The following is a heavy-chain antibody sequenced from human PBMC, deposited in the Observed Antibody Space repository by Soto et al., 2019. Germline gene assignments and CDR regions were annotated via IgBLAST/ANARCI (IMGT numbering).Heavy chain of an antibody. Sequence: GGSLRLSCAASGFTFSSSGMHWVRQAPGKGLEWVAVISYDGSNKFYADSVKGRFTISRDNFRNTLYLQMNSLRAEDTAVYYCAKEFHSWNYFDYWGQGTLVTVSS. CDR1: GFTFSSSG. CDR3: AKEFHSWNYFDY. D-gene: IGHD1-20*01. CDR2: ISYDGSNK. V-gene: IGHV3-30*18. J-gene: IGHJ4*02.